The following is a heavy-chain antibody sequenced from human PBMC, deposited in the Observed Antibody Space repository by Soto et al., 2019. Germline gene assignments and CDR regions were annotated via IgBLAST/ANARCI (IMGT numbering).Heavy chain of an antibody. Sequence: PSETLSLTCAVSGGSISSSNWWSWVRQPPGKGLEWIGEIYHSGSTNYNPSLKSRVTISVDKSKNQFSLKLSSVTAADTAVYYCARTAAQVWKDPWFDPWGQGTLVTVSS. V-gene: IGHV4-4*02. D-gene: IGHD6-13*01. CDR2: IYHSGST. J-gene: IGHJ5*02. CDR3: ARTAAQVWKDPWFDP. CDR1: GGSISSSNW.